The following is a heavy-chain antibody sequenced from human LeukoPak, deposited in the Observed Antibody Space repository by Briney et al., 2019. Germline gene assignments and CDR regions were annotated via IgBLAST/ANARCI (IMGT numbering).Heavy chain of an antibody. D-gene: IGHD5-24*01. Sequence: SVKVSCKASGGTFSSYAISWVRQAPGRGLEWVGRIIPILGRANYAQKFQGRVTITADKSTSTAYMELSSLRSEDTAVYYCARDRDPEMATICRGAFDIWGQGTMVTVSS. CDR1: GGTFSSYA. CDR3: ARDRDPEMATICRGAFDI. J-gene: IGHJ3*02. V-gene: IGHV1-69*04. CDR2: IIPILGRA.